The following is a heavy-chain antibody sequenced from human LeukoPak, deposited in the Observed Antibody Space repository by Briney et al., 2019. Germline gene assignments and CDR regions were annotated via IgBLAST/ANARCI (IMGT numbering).Heavy chain of an antibody. CDR3: ARDSGSFPYYFDY. Sequence: ASVKVSCKASGYTFSIYGFSWVRQAPGQGLEWMGWISVYNGNTNYAQKFQGRVTMTRDMSTSTVYMELSSLRSEDTAVYYCARDSGSFPYYFDYWGQGTLVTVSS. CDR1: GYTFSIYG. D-gene: IGHD1-26*01. CDR2: ISVYNGNT. J-gene: IGHJ4*02. V-gene: IGHV1-18*01.